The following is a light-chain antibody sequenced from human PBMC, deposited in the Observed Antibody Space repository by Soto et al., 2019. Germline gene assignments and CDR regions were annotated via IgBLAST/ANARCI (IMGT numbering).Light chain of an antibody. CDR2: ENT. CDR3: QSFDTSFGRV. Sequence: QSVLTQPPSVSGAPGQRVTVSCTGTSSNIGAGYAVHWYQQLPRAAPKLLIYENTNRPPGVSDRISGSNFGTSASLVITGLQAEDEADYYCQSFDTSFGRVFGTGTKVTVL. J-gene: IGLJ1*01. CDR1: SSNIGAGYA. V-gene: IGLV1-40*01.